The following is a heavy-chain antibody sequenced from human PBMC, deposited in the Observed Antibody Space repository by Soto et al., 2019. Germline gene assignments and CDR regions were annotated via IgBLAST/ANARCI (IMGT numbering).Heavy chain of an antibody. D-gene: IGHD6-6*01. Sequence: SETLSLTCTVSGGSISSYYLSWIRQPPGKGLEWIGYIYYSGSTNYNPSLKSRVTISVDTSKNQFSLKLSSVTAADTAVYYCARHGAARTGFDPWGQGTLVTVSS. V-gene: IGHV4-59*08. CDR2: IYYSGST. CDR1: GGSISSYY. CDR3: ARHGAARTGFDP. J-gene: IGHJ5*02.